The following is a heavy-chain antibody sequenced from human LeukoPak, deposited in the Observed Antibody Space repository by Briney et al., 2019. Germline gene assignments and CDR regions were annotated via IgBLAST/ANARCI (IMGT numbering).Heavy chain of an antibody. CDR1: GGTFSSYA. V-gene: IGHV1-69*13. Sequence: ASVKVSCKASGGTFSSYAISWVRQAPGQGLEWMGGIIPIFGTANYAQKFQGRVTITADESTSTAYMEPSSLRSEDTAVYYCARDTDGYCSGGSCYSSANWFDPWGQGTLVTVSS. J-gene: IGHJ5*02. CDR2: IIPIFGTA. D-gene: IGHD2-15*01. CDR3: ARDTDGYCSGGSCYSSANWFDP.